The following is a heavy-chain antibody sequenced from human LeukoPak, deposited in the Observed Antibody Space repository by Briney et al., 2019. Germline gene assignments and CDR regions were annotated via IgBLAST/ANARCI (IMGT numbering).Heavy chain of an antibody. CDR2: ISYDGSNK. J-gene: IGHJ4*02. D-gene: IGHD1-26*01. Sequence: GGSLRLSRAASGFTFSSYGMHWVRQAPGKGLEWVAVISYDGSNKYYADSVKGRFTISRDNSKNTLYLQMNSLRAEDTAVYYCAKDPRYSGSYGEAYYFDYWGQGTLVTVSS. CDR1: GFTFSSYG. CDR3: AKDPRYSGSYGEAYYFDY. V-gene: IGHV3-30*18.